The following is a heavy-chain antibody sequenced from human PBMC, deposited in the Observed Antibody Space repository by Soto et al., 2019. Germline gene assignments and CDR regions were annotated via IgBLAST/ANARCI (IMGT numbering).Heavy chain of an antibody. CDR1: GFTFSTYG. D-gene: IGHD5-18*01. V-gene: IGHV3-30*18. CDR3: AKGFSYSVIDY. CDR2: ISYDGSNK. J-gene: IGHJ4*02. Sequence: QVQLVESRGGVVQPGRSLRLSCAASGFTFSTYGMHWVRQAPGKGLEWVAVISYDGSNKYYADSVKGRFTISRDNSKNTLYLQMSSLRAEDTAVYYCAKGFSYSVIDYWGQETLVTVSS.